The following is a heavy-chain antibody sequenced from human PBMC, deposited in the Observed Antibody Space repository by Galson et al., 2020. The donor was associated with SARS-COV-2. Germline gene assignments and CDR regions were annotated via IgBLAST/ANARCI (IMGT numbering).Heavy chain of an antibody. CDR2: IYYSGST. CDR3: ASVSSSWTAEYFQH. D-gene: IGHD6-13*01. V-gene: IGHV4-31*02. J-gene: IGHJ1*01. Sequence: LEWIGYIYYSGSTYYNPSLKSRVTISVDTSKNQFSLKLSSVTAADTAVYYCASVSSSWTAEYFQHWGQGTLVTVSS.